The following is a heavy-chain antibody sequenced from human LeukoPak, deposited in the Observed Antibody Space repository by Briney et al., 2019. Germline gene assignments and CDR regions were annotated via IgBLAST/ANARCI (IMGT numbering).Heavy chain of an antibody. D-gene: IGHD3-3*01. V-gene: IGHV5-51*01. CDR2: IYPGVSDT. Sequence: GGSLRLSCKGSGYTFSSYWIGWVRQMPGKGLEWMGIIYPGVSDTRYSPSLQGQVTISVDTSIGTAYLQWSSLKASDTAIYYCARQNDFRLDYWGQGTLVTVSS. J-gene: IGHJ4*02. CDR3: ARQNDFRLDY. CDR1: GYTFSSYW.